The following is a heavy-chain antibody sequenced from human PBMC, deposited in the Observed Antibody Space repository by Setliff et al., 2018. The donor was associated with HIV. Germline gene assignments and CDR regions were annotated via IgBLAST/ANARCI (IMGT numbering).Heavy chain of an antibody. V-gene: IGHV4-39*02. D-gene: IGHD2-21*02. J-gene: IGHJ4*02. Sequence: SETLSLTCTVSGGSISSFSYYWGWIRQPPGKGPEWIGSIFHTGNTYYNPSLKSRVTISVDTSNNHFSLRLNSVTAADTAVYYCGRLSETAMASFDSWGQGTLVTVS. CDR2: IFHTGNT. CDR3: GRLSETAMASFDS. CDR1: GGSISSFSYY.